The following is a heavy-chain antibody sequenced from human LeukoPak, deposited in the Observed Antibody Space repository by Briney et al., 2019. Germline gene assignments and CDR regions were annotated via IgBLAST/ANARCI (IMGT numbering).Heavy chain of an antibody. CDR2: IYTSGST. J-gene: IGHJ6*03. V-gene: IGHV4-61*02. Sequence: PSQTLSLTCTVSGGSINSGSYYWNWIRQPAGKGLEWIGRIYTSGSTEYNPSLKSRVTISVDTSKNQFSLKLTSVTAADTAVYYCARDPLGYYYMDVWGKGTTVTVSS. CDR3: ARDPLGYYYMDV. CDR1: GGSINSGSYY.